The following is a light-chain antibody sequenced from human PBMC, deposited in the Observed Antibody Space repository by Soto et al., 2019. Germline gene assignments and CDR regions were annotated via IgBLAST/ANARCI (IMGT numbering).Light chain of an antibody. J-gene: IGLJ2*01. CDR3: CSYAGSYTLV. CDR2: DVG. Sequence: QSALTQPRSVSGSPGQSVPISCTGTSSDIGGYKFVSWYQQHPDKAPKVMIYDVGKRPSGVPDRFSGSKSGNTASLTISGLQADDEGDYYCCSYAGSYTLVFGGGTKLTVL. V-gene: IGLV2-11*01. CDR1: SSDIGGYKF.